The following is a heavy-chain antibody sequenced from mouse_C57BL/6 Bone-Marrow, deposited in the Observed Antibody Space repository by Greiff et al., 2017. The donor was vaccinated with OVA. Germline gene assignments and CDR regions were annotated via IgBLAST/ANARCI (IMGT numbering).Heavy chain of an antibody. D-gene: IGHD1-1*01. CDR2: IDPNSGGT. J-gene: IGHJ1*03. V-gene: IGHV1-72*01. CDR3: ERGGVHYYGSSYGYFDD. Sequence: QVQLQQPGAELVKPGASVKLSCKASGYTFTSYWMHWVKQRPGRGLEWIGRIDPNSGGTKYNEKFKSKATLTVDKPSSTAYMQLSSLTSEDAEIYNCERGGVHYYGSSYGYFDDWGTGTTVTVSS. CDR1: GYTFTSYW.